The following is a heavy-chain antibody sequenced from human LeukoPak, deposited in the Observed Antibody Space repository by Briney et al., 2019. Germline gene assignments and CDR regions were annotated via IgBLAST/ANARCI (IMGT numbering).Heavy chain of an antibody. CDR1: GVSISSYY. V-gene: IGHV4-38-2*02. J-gene: IGHJ6*03. CDR2: IYHSGST. Sequence: SETLSLTCTVSGVSISSYYWGWIRQPPGKGLKWIGSIYHSGSTYYNPSLKSRVTISVDTSKNQFSLKLSSVTAADTAVYYCARISHYYYYMDVWGKGTTVTVSS. CDR3: ARISHYYYYMDV.